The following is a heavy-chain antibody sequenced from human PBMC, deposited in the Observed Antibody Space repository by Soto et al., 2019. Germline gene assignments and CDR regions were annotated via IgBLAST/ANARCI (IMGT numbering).Heavy chain of an antibody. V-gene: IGHV3-30-3*01. Sequence: QVQLVESGGGVVQPGRSLRLSCAASGFTFSSYAMHWVRQAPGKGLEWVAVISYDGSNKYYADSVKGRFSISRDNSKNTLYLQMNSLRAEDTAVYYCARHKRVLRFLEWSYYFDYWGQGTLVTVSS. CDR3: ARHKRVLRFLEWSYYFDY. CDR1: GFTFSSYA. CDR2: ISYDGSNK. D-gene: IGHD3-3*01. J-gene: IGHJ4*02.